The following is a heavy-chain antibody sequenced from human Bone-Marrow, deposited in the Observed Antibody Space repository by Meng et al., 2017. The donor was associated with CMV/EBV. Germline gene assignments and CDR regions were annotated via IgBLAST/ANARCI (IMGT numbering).Heavy chain of an antibody. D-gene: IGHD2-2*01. CDR3: AKGARRGYCSSTSCLPFGY. CDR2: ISSNGGST. Sequence: GESLKISCAASGFTFSSYAMHWVRQAPGKGLEYVSAISSNGGSTYYADSVKGRFTISRDNSKNTLYLQMGSLRAEDTAVYYCAKGARRGYCSSTSCLPFGYWGPG. V-gene: IGHV3-64*02. J-gene: IGHJ4*02. CDR1: GFTFSSYA.